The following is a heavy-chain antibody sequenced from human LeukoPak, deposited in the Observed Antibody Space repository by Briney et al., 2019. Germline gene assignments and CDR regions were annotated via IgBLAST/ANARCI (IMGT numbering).Heavy chain of an antibody. D-gene: IGHD3-22*01. CDR2: IYYSGST. CDR3: ARLSYYDSSGYYWGHYYYYYYMDV. CDR1: GGSISSYY. J-gene: IGHJ6*03. Sequence: PSETLSLTCTVSGGSISSYYWSWIRQPPGKGLEWIGYIYYSGSTNYNPSLKSRVAISVDTSKNQFSLKLSSVTAADTAVYYCARLSYYDSSGYYWGHYYYYYYMDVWGKGTTVTISS. V-gene: IGHV4-59*08.